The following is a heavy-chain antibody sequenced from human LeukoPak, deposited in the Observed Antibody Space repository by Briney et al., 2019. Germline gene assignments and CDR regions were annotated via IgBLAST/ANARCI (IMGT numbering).Heavy chain of an antibody. CDR2: IKQDGSEK. CDR1: GFTFSSYA. D-gene: IGHD4-17*01. Sequence: GGSLRLSCAASGFTFSSYAMSWVRQAPGKGLEWVANIKQDGSEKHYVDSVKGRFTISRDNAKNSLYLQMNSLRAEDTAVYYCARGDDYGDIFDYWGQGTLVTVSS. V-gene: IGHV3-7*01. J-gene: IGHJ4*02. CDR3: ARGDDYGDIFDY.